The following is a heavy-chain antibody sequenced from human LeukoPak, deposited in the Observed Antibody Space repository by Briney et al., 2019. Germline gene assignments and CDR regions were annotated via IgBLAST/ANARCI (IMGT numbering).Heavy chain of an antibody. CDR2: ISAYNGNT. CDR1: GYTFTSYG. Sequence: ASVKVSCKASGYTFTSYGSSCVRQAPGQGLEWMGWISAYNGNTNYAQKPQGRVTMTTDTSTSTAYMELRSLRSDDTAVYYCARDHIAVAGNAAFDIWGQGTMVTVSS. CDR3: ARDHIAVAGNAAFDI. J-gene: IGHJ3*02. D-gene: IGHD6-19*01. V-gene: IGHV1-18*04.